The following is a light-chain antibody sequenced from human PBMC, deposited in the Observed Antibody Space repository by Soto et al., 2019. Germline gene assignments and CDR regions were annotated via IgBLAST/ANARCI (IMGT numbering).Light chain of an antibody. Sequence: EIVLTQSPAILSLSPGERATLSWRASQSVSSYLAWYQQKRGQAPRLLIYDASTRATGIPARFRGSGSGTDFTLSISSLEPEDFAVYYCQQRGYTFGQGTKLEIK. CDR3: QQRGYT. CDR1: QSVSSY. CDR2: DAS. V-gene: IGKV3-11*01. J-gene: IGKJ2*01.